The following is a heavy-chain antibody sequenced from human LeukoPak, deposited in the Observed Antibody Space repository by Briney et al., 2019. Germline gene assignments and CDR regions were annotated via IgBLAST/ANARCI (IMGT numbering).Heavy chain of an antibody. J-gene: IGHJ4*02. V-gene: IGHV4-39*01. CDR3: ARIYSSGWLVDY. Sequence: SETLSLTCTVSGGSISSSSYYWGWIRQPPGKGLEWIGSIYYSGITYYNPSLKSRVTISVDTSKNQFSLKLSSVTAADTAVYYCARIYSSGWLVDYWGQGTLVTVSS. D-gene: IGHD6-19*01. CDR2: IYYSGIT. CDR1: GGSISSSSYY.